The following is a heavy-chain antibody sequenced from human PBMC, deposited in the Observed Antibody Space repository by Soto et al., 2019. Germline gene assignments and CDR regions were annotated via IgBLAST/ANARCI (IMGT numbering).Heavy chain of an antibody. CDR3: ARSVRRDGYAKIRAFDI. J-gene: IGHJ3*02. V-gene: IGHV1-69*01. Sequence: QVQLVQSGAEVKKPGSSVKVSCKASGGTFSSYAISWVRQAPGHGLEWMGGIIPIFGTANYAQKFQGRVTITADESTSTAYMELSSLRSEDKAVYYCARSVRRDGYAKIRAFDIWGQGTMVTVSS. D-gene: IGHD5-12*01. CDR2: IIPIFGTA. CDR1: GGTFSSYA.